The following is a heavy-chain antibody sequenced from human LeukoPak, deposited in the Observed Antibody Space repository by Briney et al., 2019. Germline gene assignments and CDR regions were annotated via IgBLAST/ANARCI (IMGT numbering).Heavy chain of an antibody. CDR2: IYHSGST. CDR1: GGSISSSSYY. D-gene: IGHD1-7*01. Sequence: SETLSLTCTVSGGSISSSSYYWGWIRQPPGKGLEWIGSIYHSGSTYYNPSLKSRVTISVDTSKNQFSLKLSSVTAADTAVYYCARNCITGTPVGRPWGVYYMDVWGKGTTVTVSS. J-gene: IGHJ6*03. V-gene: IGHV4-39*07. CDR3: ARNCITGTPVGRPWGVYYMDV.